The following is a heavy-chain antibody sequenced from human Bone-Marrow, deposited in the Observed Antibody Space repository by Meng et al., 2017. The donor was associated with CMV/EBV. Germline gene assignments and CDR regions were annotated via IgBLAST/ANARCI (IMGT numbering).Heavy chain of an antibody. V-gene: IGHV3-20*04. Sequence: GESLKISCAASGFTFDDYGISWVRQAPGKGLEWVSGINWNGGSTGYADSVKGRFTISRDNAKNSLYLQMNSLRAEDTALYYCARDVLRFLEWDNWFDPWGQGTLVTVSS. J-gene: IGHJ5*02. CDR3: ARDVLRFLEWDNWFDP. CDR2: INWNGGST. D-gene: IGHD3-3*01. CDR1: GFTFDDYG.